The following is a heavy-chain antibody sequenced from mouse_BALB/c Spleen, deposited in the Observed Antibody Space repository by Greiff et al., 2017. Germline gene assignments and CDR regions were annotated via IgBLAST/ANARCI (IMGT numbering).Heavy chain of an antibody. CDR1: GDSITSGY. D-gene: IGHD4-1*01. J-gene: IGHJ4*01. V-gene: IGHV3-8*02. Sequence: EVKLMESGPSLVKPSQTLSLTCSVTGDSITSGYWNWIRKFPGNKLEYMGYISYSGSTYYNPSLKSRISITRDTSKNQYYLQLNSVTTEDTATYYCARVGISYYYAMDYWGQGTSVTVSS. CDR2: ISYSGST. CDR3: ARVGISYYYAMDY.